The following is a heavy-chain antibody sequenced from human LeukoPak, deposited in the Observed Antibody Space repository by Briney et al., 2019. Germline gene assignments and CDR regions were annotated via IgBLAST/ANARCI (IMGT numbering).Heavy chain of an antibody. J-gene: IGHJ4*02. CDR2: IYYSGST. CDR1: GGSISSYY. D-gene: IGHD1-26*01. Sequence: SETLSLTCTVSGGSISSYYWSWIRQPPGKGLGWIGYIYYSGSTNYNPSLKSRVTISVDTSKNQFSLKLSSVTAADTAVYYCARDEADGRIDYWGQGTLVTVSS. V-gene: IGHV4-59*01. CDR3: ARDEADGRIDY.